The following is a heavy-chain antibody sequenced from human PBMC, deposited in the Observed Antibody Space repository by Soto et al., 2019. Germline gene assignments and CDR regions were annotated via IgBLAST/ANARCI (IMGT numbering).Heavy chain of an antibody. CDR1: GASVSTGGIY. CDR2: MYYSGST. CDR3: ARGARDISDPQY. V-gene: IGHV4-31*03. Sequence: SETLSLTCTVSGASVSTGGIYWSWVRQPPGKGLEWIAYMYYSGSTYYNSSLKGRISISLDASKNQFSLDLSSVTVADTAVYYCARGARDISDPQYWGQGILVTVSS. J-gene: IGHJ4*02. D-gene: IGHD6-19*01.